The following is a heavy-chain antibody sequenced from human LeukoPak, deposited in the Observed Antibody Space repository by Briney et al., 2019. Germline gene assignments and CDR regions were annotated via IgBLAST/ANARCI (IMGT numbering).Heavy chain of an antibody. Sequence: GESLRLSCAASGFTFSISWMHWVRQAPGKGLVWVSRINGDGSSTSYADSVKGRFTISRDNAKNTLYLQMSSLRAEDTAVYYCGSSLYPGIAEYWGQGTLVTVSS. CDR2: INGDGSST. D-gene: IGHD3-10*02. V-gene: IGHV3-74*01. CDR1: GFTFSISW. J-gene: IGHJ4*02. CDR3: GSSLYPGIAEY.